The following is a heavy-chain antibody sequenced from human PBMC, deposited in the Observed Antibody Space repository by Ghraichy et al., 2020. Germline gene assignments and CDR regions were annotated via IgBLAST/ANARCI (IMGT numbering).Heavy chain of an antibody. CDR3: ARLVGVFHYYFGMDI. Sequence: GGSLRLSCEGSGFSFNSHSMTWVRQAPGMRLEWVSFISESSGSIFYADSVKGRFTISRDNAKNSVFLQMNSLRAEDTAVYYCARLVGVFHYYFGMDIWGQGTTVTVSS. V-gene: IGHV3-21*06. CDR1: GFSFNSHS. CDR2: ISESSGSI. J-gene: IGHJ6*02. D-gene: IGHD3-10*01.